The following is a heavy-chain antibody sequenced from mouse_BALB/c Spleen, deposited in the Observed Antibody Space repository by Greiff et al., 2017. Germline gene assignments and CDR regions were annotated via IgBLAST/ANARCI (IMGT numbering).Heavy chain of an antibody. J-gene: IGHJ3*01. CDR1: GYTFTSYW. V-gene: IGHV1-87*01. Sequence: VKLVESGAELVRPGASVKLSCKASGYTFTSYWMQWVKQRPGQGLEWIGAIYPGDGDTRYTQKFKGKATLTADKASSTAYMQLSSLASEDSAVYYCARDDYLGFAYWGQGTLVTVSA. CDR3: ARDDYLGFAY. D-gene: IGHD2-13*01. CDR2: IYPGDGDT.